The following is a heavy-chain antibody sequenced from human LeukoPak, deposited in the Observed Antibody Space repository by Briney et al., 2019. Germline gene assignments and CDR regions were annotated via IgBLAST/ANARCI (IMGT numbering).Heavy chain of an antibody. CDR1: GGTFSSYT. D-gene: IGHD6-6*01. V-gene: IGHV1-69*04. J-gene: IGHJ4*02. CDR2: IIPILGIA. Sequence: GASMKVSCKASGGTFSSYTISWVRQAPGQGLEWMGRIIPILGIANYAQKFQGRVTITADKSASTAYMELSSLRSEDTAVYYCARDRSSSHFDYWGQGTLVTVSS. CDR3: ARDRSSSHFDY.